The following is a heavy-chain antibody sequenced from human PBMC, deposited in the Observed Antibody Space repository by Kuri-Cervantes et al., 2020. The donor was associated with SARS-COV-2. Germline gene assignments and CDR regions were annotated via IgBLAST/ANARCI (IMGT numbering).Heavy chain of an antibody. Sequence: SETLSLTCTVSGGSISSYYWSWIRQPPGKGLEWIGYIYYSGSTNYNPSLKSRVTISVDTSKNQFSLKLSSVTAADTAVYYCARTLTRFLEWFLFDYWGRGTLVTVSS. J-gene: IGHJ4*02. D-gene: IGHD3-3*01. CDR3: ARTLTRFLEWFLFDY. CDR1: GGSISSYY. CDR2: IYYSGST. V-gene: IGHV4-59*01.